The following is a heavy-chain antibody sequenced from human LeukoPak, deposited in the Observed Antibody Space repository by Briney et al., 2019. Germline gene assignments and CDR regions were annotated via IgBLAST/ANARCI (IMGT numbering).Heavy chain of an antibody. V-gene: IGHV3-30*18. J-gene: IGHJ3*02. CDR2: ISYDGSNK. CDR3: AKDRAFDI. Sequence: GGSLRLSCAASGFTFSSYGMHWVRQAPGKGLEWVAVISYDGSNKYYADSVKGRFTISRDNSKNTLYLQMNSLRAEDTAVYYCAKDRAFDIWGQGTMVTVSS. CDR1: GFTFSSYG.